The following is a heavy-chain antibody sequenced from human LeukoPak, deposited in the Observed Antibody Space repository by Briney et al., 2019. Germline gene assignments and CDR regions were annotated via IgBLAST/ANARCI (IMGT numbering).Heavy chain of an antibody. D-gene: IGHD3-3*01. CDR2: INHSGST. CDR3: ARVEVTIFGVMRDY. V-gene: IGHV4-34*01. CDR1: GGSFSGYY. J-gene: IGHJ4*02. Sequence: SETLSLTCAVYGGSFSGYYWSWLRQPPGKGLEWIGEINHSGSTNYNPSLKSRVTISVDTSKNQFSLKLSSVTAADTAVYYCARVEVTIFGVMRDYWGQGTLVTVSS.